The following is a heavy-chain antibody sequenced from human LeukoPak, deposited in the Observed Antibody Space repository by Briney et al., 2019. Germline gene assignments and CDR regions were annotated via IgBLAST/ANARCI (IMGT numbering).Heavy chain of an antibody. D-gene: IGHD3-9*01. Sequence: GGSLRLSCAASGFTFSSYSMNWVRQAPGKGLEWVSYISSSGSTIYYADSVKGRFTISRDNAKNSLYLQMNSLRAEDTAVYYCARRNDILTYGMDVWGQGTTVTVSS. J-gene: IGHJ6*02. CDR3: ARRNDILTYGMDV. CDR2: ISSSGSTI. V-gene: IGHV3-48*04. CDR1: GFTFSSYS.